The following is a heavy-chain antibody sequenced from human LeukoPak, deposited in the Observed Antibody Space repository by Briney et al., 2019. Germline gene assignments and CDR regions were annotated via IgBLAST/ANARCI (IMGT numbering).Heavy chain of an antibody. J-gene: IGHJ4*02. CDR1: GFTFSSYW. Sequence: PGGSLRLSCAASGFTFSSYWMSWVRQAPGKGLEWVANIKQDGSEKYYLDSVRGRFSISRDNAKNSLYLQMNNLRVEDTAVYYCAKGQQRFDCWGQGTLVTVSS. CDR2: IKQDGSEK. V-gene: IGHV3-7*01. CDR3: AKGQQRFDC. D-gene: IGHD6-25*01.